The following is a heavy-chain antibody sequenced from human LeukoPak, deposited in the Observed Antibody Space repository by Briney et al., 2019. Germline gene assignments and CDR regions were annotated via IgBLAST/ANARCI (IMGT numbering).Heavy chain of an antibody. Sequence: GSLRLSCAASGLTFSSYAMSWVRQAPGKGLEWVSTLSGSGGSTDYADSVKGRFTISRDTSKNTLYLQMNSLRAEDTAVYYCAGGILTGYSDYWGQGTLVTVSS. CDR1: GLTFSSYA. V-gene: IGHV3-23*01. D-gene: IGHD3-9*01. J-gene: IGHJ4*02. CDR2: LSGSGGST. CDR3: AGGILTGYSDY.